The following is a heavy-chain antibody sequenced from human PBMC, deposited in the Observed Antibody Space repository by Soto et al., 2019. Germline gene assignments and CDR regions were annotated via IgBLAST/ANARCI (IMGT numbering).Heavy chain of an antibody. J-gene: IGHJ4*02. V-gene: IGHV1-69*08. CDR1: GGTFSSYT. CDR2: IIPILGIA. CDR3: AREGGGPGGGGDY. Sequence: QVQLVQSGAEVKKPGSSVKVSCKASGGTFSSYTISWVRQAPGQGLEWMGRIIPILGIANYAQKFQGRVTIPAGKSTSTAYMELRSLRSEDTAVYYCAREGGGPGGGGDYWGRGTLVTVSS. D-gene: IGHD3-16*01.